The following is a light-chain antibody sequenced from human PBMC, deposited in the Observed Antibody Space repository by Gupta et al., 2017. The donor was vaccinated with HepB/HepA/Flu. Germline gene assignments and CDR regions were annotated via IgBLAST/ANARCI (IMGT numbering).Light chain of an antibody. J-gene: IGKJ1*01. CDR2: WAS. Sequence: DIVMTQSPDSLAVSLGERATINCKSSQSILYSSSNKNYLAWYQQKPGQTPKLLIYWASTRESGVPDRISGSGSGTDFTLTISSLQAEDVAVYYCHQYYNTPRTFGQGTKVEIK. CDR1: QSILYSSSNKNY. CDR3: HQYYNTPRT. V-gene: IGKV4-1*01.